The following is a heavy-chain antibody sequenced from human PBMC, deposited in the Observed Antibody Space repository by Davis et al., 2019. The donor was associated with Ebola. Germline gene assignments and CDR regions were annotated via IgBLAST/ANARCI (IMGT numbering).Heavy chain of an antibody. J-gene: IGHJ4*02. CDR1: GFTFSGSA. Sequence: GESLKISCAASGFTFSGSAMHWVRQASGKGLEWVGRIRTKTNNYATAYAASVKGRFSISRDDSRNTAYLQMNSLKTEDTVVYYCTATDDEGGDYWGQGTLVTVSS. V-gene: IGHV3-73*01. CDR3: TATDDEGGDY. CDR2: IRTKTNNYAT. D-gene: IGHD1-1*01.